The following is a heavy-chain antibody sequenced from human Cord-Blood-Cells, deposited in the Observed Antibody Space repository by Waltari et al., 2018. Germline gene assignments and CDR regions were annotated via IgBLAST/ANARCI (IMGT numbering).Heavy chain of an antibody. Sequence: QVQLVQSGAEVKKPGASVKVSCKASGYTFTGYYMHWVRQAPGQGLEWMGWFNPNSGGTNYAPKFQGRVTMTRDTSISTAYMERSRLRSDDTAVYYCARDWSGSYYVGYFDYWGQGTLVTVSS. D-gene: IGHD1-26*01. CDR3: ARDWSGSYYVGYFDY. CDR2: FNPNSGGT. CDR1: GYTFTGYY. J-gene: IGHJ4*02. V-gene: IGHV1-2*02.